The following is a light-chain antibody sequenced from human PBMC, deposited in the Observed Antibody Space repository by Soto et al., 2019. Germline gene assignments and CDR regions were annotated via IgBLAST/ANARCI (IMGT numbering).Light chain of an antibody. CDR3: QQYGISPGLT. CDR1: QSVSSGY. J-gene: IGKJ3*01. Sequence: EIVLTQSPATLSLSPGERATLSCRASQSVSSGYLAWYQQKPGQAPTLLIYGASSRATGIPDRFSGSGSGTYFTLTISRLEPEDFAVYYCQQYGISPGLTFGPGTKVHIK. V-gene: IGKV3-20*01. CDR2: GAS.